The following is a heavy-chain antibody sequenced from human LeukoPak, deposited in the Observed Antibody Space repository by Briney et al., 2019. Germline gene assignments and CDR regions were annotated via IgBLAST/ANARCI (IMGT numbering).Heavy chain of an antibody. CDR2: INPSGGST. CDR1: GYTFTSYY. V-gene: IGHV1-46*01. CDR3: ASRYVNTVTNEEGGY. J-gene: IGHJ4*02. D-gene: IGHD4-17*01. Sequence: ASVKVSCKASGYTFTSYYMHWVRRAPGQGLEWMGIINPSGGSTSYAQKFQGRVTMTRDTSTSTVYMELSSLRSEDTAVYYCASRYVNTVTNEEGGYWGQGTLVTVSS.